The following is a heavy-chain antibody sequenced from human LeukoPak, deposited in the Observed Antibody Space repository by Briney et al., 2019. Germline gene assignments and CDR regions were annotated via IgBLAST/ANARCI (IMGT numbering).Heavy chain of an antibody. D-gene: IGHD4-17*01. CDR2: IRGICTTT. CDR1: GFTFSSYA. V-gene: IGHV3-23*01. J-gene: IGHJ5*02. Sequence: PGGALRLSCTASGFTFSSYAMTWVRQAPGKGLEFVSVIRGICTTTYYANSVKRRFTISSDNSKNTLFLQMNSLRVEDTATYYCTKKRTTSVTDWFDPWGQGTLVTVSS. CDR3: TKKRTTSVTDWFDP.